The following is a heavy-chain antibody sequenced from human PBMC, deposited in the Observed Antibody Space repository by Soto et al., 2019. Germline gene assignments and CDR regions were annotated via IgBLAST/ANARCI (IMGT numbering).Heavy chain of an antibody. V-gene: IGHV1-46*03. Sequence: ASVKVSCTASGYTFTSYYMHWVRQAPGQGLEWMGIINPSGGSTSYAQKFQGRVTMTRDTSTSTVYMELSSLRSEDTAVYYCARVGHYYDSSGYYWPYWGQGTLVTVSS. CDR3: ARVGHYYDSSGYYWPY. J-gene: IGHJ4*02. D-gene: IGHD3-22*01. CDR2: INPSGGST. CDR1: GYTFTSYY.